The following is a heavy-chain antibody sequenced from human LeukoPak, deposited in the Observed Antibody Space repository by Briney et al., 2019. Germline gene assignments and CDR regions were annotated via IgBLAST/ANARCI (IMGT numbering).Heavy chain of an antibody. CDR2: ITTDGSGT. J-gene: IGHJ4*02. Sequence: GGSLRLSCADSGFTFNSYWMHWVRQAPGKGLAWVSHITTDGSGTSYADSVKGRFTISRDNAKKTLYLQMNSLRAEDTAVYYCARGAVAGANFDYWGLGTLVTVSS. V-gene: IGHV3-74*01. CDR3: ARGAVAGANFDY. CDR1: GFTFNSYW. D-gene: IGHD1-26*01.